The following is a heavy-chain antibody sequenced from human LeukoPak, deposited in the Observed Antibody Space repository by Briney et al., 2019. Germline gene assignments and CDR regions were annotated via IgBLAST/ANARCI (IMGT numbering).Heavy chain of an antibody. Sequence: GGSLRLSCSASGFTFNNAWMRWFLQAPGKGLEWVGRIKSKSDGGTTDYAAPVKGRFTIARDDSKNTLHLQMNSLKTEDTAVYFCATEYYGAYNFWGQGTLVTVSS. V-gene: IGHV3-15*01. CDR2: IKSKSDGGTT. J-gene: IGHJ4*02. CDR1: GFTFNNAW. CDR3: ATEYYGAYNF. D-gene: IGHD4-17*01.